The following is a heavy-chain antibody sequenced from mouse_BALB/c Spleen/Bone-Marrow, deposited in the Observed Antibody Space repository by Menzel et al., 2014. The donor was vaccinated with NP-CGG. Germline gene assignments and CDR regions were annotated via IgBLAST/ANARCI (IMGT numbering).Heavy chain of an antibody. V-gene: IGHV1-5*01. CDR1: GYSFTSYW. CDR3: IFLVKEDFAY. J-gene: IGHJ3*01. Sequence: VQLQQSGTVLARPGASVKMSCKASGYSFTSYWMHWVKQRPGQGLEWIGAFYPGNSDSTYNQKFKGKAKLTAVTSASTAYMELSSLTNEDSAVYYCIFLVKEDFAYWGQGTLVTVSA. D-gene: IGHD2-10*02. CDR2: FYPGNSDS.